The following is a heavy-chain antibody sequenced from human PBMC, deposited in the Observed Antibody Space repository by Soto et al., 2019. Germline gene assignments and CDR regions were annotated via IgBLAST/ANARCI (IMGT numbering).Heavy chain of an antibody. V-gene: IGHV4-31*03. CDR2: IYYSGST. D-gene: IGHD3-22*01. CDR1: GGSISSGGYY. CDR3: ARGSYYDSSGYYPY. J-gene: IGHJ4*02. Sequence: QVQLQESGPGLVKPSQTLSLTCTVSGGSISSGGYYWSWVRQHPGKGLEWIGYIYYSGSTFYNPSHRRRFTVPVDTSKNQSSLKLSSVTAADTAVYYCARGSYYDSSGYYPYWGQGTLVTVSS.